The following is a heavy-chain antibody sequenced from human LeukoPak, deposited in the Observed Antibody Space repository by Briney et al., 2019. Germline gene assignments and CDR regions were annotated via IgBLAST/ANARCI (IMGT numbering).Heavy chain of an antibody. J-gene: IGHJ4*02. V-gene: IGHV3-30*18. D-gene: IGHD5-18*01. CDR3: AKSGYSYGYLDH. CDR1: GFTFSSLW. Sequence: PGGSLRLSCAASGFTFSSLWMTWVRQAPGKGLEWVAVISYDGSGKEYADSVKGRFSISRDNSKNTVYLQMDSLTTEDTALYYCAKSGYSYGYLDHWGQGTLVTVSS. CDR2: ISYDGSGK.